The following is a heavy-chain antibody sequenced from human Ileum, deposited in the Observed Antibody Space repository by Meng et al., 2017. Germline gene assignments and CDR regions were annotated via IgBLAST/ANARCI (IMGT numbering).Heavy chain of an antibody. J-gene: IGHJ4*02. Sequence: VQLQESCPGLVKPSGTLSLTCAVSGASISTSNLWNWVRQPPGKGLEWIGEIHHSGTTNYNPSLKSRVTISLDKSKNQFSLELRSVTAADTAVYYCARHDYGDPTAAFDYWGQGTLVTVSS. CDR3: ARHDYGDPTAAFDY. CDR2: IHHSGTT. V-gene: IGHV4-4*02. D-gene: IGHD4-17*01. CDR1: GASISTSNL.